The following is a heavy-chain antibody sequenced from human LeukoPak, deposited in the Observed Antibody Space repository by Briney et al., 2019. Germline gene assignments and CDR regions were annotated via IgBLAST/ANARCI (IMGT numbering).Heavy chain of an antibody. V-gene: IGHV4-34*01. CDR3: ATNSRGNYYYMDV. J-gene: IGHJ6*03. CDR1: GGSFSVYY. CDR2: INHSGST. Sequence: KPSETLSLTCGVYGGSFSVYYWSWIRQSPGKGLEWIGEINHSGSTNYNPSLKSRVTVSVDTSKNQFSLKLSSVTAADTAVYYCATNSRGNYYYMDVWAKGTTVAVSS. D-gene: IGHD2/OR15-2a*01.